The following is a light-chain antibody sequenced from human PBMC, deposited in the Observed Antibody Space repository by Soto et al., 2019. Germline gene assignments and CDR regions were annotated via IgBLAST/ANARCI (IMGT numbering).Light chain of an antibody. CDR2: DTS. Sequence: QTVVTQEPSLTVSPGGTVTLTCGSSTRAVTSGHYPYWFQQKPGQAPRTLIYDTSNKHSWTPARFSGSLLGGKAALTLSGAQPEDEAEYYCLLSYSGARLVVFGGGTKVTVL. CDR1: TRAVTSGHY. CDR3: LLSYSGARLVV. V-gene: IGLV7-46*01. J-gene: IGLJ2*01.